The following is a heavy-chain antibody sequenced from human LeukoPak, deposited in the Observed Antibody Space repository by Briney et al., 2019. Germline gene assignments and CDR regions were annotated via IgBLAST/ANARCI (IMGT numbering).Heavy chain of an antibody. CDR2: IDPSDSYV. CDR3: ARQSAAASGPWFDP. Sequence: GESLRISCKASGCSFTNYWISWVRQMPGRGLEWVGRIDPSDSYVNYSPSFRGHVTMSVDKSISTAYLQWSSLKASDTAMYYCARQSAAASGPWFDPWGQGTLVTVSS. V-gene: IGHV5-10-1*01. CDR1: GCSFTNYW. J-gene: IGHJ5*02. D-gene: IGHD6-13*01.